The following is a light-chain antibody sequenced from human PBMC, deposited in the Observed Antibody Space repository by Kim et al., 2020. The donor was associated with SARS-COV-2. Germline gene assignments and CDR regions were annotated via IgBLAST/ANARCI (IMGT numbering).Light chain of an antibody. J-gene: IGKJ1*01. CDR1: QSVSSC. V-gene: IGKV3-11*01. CDR2: DAA. Sequence: SPGERAPLSCRASQSVSSCLVWYQQKNGEAPRSLIYDAATRATSVPARLIGSGAGTDFTLTISSREHADYAAYYCQQRNNRPPCTFGQGTKVDIK. CDR3: QQRNNRPPCT.